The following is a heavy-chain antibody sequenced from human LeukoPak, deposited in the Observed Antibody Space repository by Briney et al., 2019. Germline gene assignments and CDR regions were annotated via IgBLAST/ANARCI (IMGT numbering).Heavy chain of an antibody. CDR3: ARRPSIYYGGNEGFSSPTLGFDY. CDR1: GGTFSSYA. V-gene: IGHV1-69*06. D-gene: IGHD4-23*01. CDR2: IIPIFGTA. J-gene: IGHJ4*02. Sequence: GASVKVSCKASGGTFSSYAISWVRQAPGQGLEWMGGIIPIFGTANYAQKFQGRVTITADKSTSTAYMELSSLRSEDTAVYYCARRPSIYYGGNEGFSSPTLGFDYWGQGTLVTVSS.